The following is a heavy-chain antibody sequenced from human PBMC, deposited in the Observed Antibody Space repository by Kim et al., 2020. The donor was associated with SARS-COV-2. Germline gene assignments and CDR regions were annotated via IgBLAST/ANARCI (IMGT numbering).Heavy chain of an antibody. CDR2: ISSSSSTI. D-gene: IGHD3-10*01. J-gene: IGHJ6*02. CDR1: GFTFSSYS. V-gene: IGHV3-48*02. CDR3: ARDGVLLWFGEFYYGMDV. Sequence: GGSLRLSCAASGFTFSSYSMNWVRQAPGKGLEWVSYISSSSSTIYYADSVKGRFTISRDNAKNSLYLQMNSLRDEDTAVYYCARDGVLLWFGEFYYGMDVWGQGTTVTVSS.